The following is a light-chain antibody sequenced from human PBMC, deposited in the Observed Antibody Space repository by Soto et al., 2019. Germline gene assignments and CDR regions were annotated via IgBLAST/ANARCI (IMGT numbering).Light chain of an antibody. CDR1: QSVSSN. V-gene: IGKV3-15*01. J-gene: IGKJ1*01. CDR3: QQYNNWPKT. CDR2: GAS. Sequence: EIVMTQSPATLSVSPVERATLSCRASQSVSSNLAWYQQKPGQAPRLLIYGASTRATGIPARFSGSGSGTEFTLTISSLQSEDFAVYYCQQYNNWPKTFGPGT.